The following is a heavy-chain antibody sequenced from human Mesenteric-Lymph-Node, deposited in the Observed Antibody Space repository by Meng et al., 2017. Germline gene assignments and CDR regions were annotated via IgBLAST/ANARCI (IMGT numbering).Heavy chain of an antibody. D-gene: IGHD3-10*01. J-gene: IGHJ4*02. Sequence: QVRLQVSGPGLVKPSQTLSPTCTVSGGSINSGDYYWSWIRQPSGKGLERIGYIYYTGSTYYNPSLKSRVTISMDTSKNQFSLKLSSVTAADTAVYYCARERRHWYGSGSFDFWGQGTLVTVSS. CDR3: ARERRHWYGSGSFDF. CDR2: IYYTGST. V-gene: IGHV4-30-4*01. CDR1: GGSINSGDYY.